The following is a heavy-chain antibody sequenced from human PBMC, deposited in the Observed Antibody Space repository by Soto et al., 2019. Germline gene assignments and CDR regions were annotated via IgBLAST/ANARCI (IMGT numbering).Heavy chain of an antibody. Sequence: ASVKVSCKASGYTFTSYGISWVRQAPGQGLEWMGWISAYNGNTNYAQKLQGRVTMTTDTFTSTAYMELRSLRSDDTAVYYCARDPIYGGNSGAFDIWGQGTMVTVSS. J-gene: IGHJ3*02. V-gene: IGHV1-18*01. CDR3: ARDPIYGGNSGAFDI. CDR2: ISAYNGNT. D-gene: IGHD4-17*01. CDR1: GYTFTSYG.